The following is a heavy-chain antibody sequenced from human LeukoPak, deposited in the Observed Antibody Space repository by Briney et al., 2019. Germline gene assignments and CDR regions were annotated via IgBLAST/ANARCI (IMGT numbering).Heavy chain of an antibody. CDR1: GFTFSSYG. CDR2: VSSSGGTI. CDR3: ARGGGVVRGVTYQRSRWYFDL. V-gene: IGHV3-48*04. J-gene: IGHJ2*01. D-gene: IGHD3-10*01. Sequence: GGSLRLSCAASGFTFSSYGMHWVRQAPGKGLEWVSYVSSSGGTIYYADSVKGRFTISRDNGENSLYLQMNSLRAEDTAVYYCARGGGVVRGVTYQRSRWYFDLWGRGTLVTVSS.